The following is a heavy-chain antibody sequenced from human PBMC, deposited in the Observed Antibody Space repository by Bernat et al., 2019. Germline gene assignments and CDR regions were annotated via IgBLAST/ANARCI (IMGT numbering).Heavy chain of an antibody. CDR1: GFTFSNYG. J-gene: IGHJ6*03. Sequence: QVQLVESGGGVVQPGRSLRLSCAASGFTFSNYGMHWVRQAPGKGLEWVAIIWYDGSNKYYADSVKGRFTISRDNSKNTLYLQMNSLRAEDTAVYFCARSGYCTTTSCPHPLVYYYYMDVWGKGTTVTVSS. CDR3: ARSGYCTTTSCPHPLVYYYYMDV. CDR2: IWYDGSNK. V-gene: IGHV3-33*01. D-gene: IGHD2-2*01.